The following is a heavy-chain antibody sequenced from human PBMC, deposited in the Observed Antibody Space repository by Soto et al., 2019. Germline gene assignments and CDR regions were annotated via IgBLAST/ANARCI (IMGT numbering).Heavy chain of an antibody. V-gene: IGHV4-30-4*01. Sequence: QVQLQESGPGLVKPSQTLSLTCTVSGGSISSGDYYWSWIRQPPGKGLEWIGYIYYSGSTYYNPSLKSRVTISVDTPKNQFSLKLSSVTAADTAVYYCAREPADYYYYYGMDVWGQGTTVTVSS. CDR2: IYYSGST. CDR3: AREPADYYYYYGMDV. CDR1: GGSISSGDYY. J-gene: IGHJ6*02.